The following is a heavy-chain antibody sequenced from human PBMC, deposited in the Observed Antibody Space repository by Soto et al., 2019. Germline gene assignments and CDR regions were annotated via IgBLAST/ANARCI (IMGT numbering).Heavy chain of an antibody. D-gene: IGHD3-10*01. J-gene: IGHJ1*01. V-gene: IGHV6-1*01. Sequence: RTLSLTCVISGDSVSGNSAAWNWIRQSPSRGLEWLGRTYYRSRWYTDYAVSVKSRITVTPDTSKNQFSLHLNSVPPEDTAVYYRAMEFADYKSSDSGLGCWGQGDRVAASS. CDR1: GDSVSGNSAA. CDR2: TYYRSRWYT. CDR3: AMEFADYKSSDSGLGC.